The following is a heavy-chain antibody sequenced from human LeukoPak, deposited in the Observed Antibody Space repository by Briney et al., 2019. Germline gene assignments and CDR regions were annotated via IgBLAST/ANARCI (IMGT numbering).Heavy chain of an antibody. CDR3: ARDHHSSGSSQDY. CDR1: GYTFTGYY. V-gene: IGHV1-2*02. Sequence: GASVKVSCKASGYTFTGYYMHWVRQAPGQGLEWMGWINPNSGGTNYAQKLQGRVTMTTDTSTSTAYMELRSLRSDDTAVYYCARDHHSSGSSQDYWGQGTLVTVSS. CDR2: INPNSGGT. D-gene: IGHD1-26*01. J-gene: IGHJ4*02.